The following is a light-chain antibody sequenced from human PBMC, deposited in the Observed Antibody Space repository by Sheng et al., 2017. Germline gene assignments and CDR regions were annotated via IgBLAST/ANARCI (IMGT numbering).Light chain of an antibody. J-gene: IGLJ2*01. V-gene: IGLV3-21*03. CDR3: QSYDSSLSSVV. CDR2: DDT. Sequence: SYELTQPPSVSVAPGKTATITCGGDNIGTTSVHWYQQKPGQAPVVVVFDDTDRPAGIPDRFSGSNSENTATLTINRVEAGDEADYYCQSYDSSLSSVVFGGGTKVTVL. CDR1: NIGTTS.